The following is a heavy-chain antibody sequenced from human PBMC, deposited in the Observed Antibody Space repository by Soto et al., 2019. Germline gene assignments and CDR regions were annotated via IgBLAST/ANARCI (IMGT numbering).Heavy chain of an antibody. CDR2: ISAYNGNT. V-gene: IGHV1-18*01. CDR3: ARGGCRGSSCPENWFDP. Sequence: GASVKVSCKASGYTFTSYGISWVRQAPGQGLEWMGWISAYNGNTNYAQKLQGRVTMTTDTSTSTAYMELRSLRSADTAVYYCARGGCRGSSCPENWFDPWGQGTLVTVSS. J-gene: IGHJ5*02. D-gene: IGHD2-15*01. CDR1: GYTFTSYG.